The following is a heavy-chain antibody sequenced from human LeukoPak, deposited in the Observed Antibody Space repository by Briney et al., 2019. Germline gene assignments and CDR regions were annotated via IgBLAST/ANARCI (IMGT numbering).Heavy chain of an antibody. V-gene: IGHV3-48*03. D-gene: IGHD1-7*01. Sequence: GGSLRLSCAASAFAFSSYAMNWVRQAPGEGLEWVAYISSSGSTIYYAESVKGRFTISRDNAKNSLYLQMNSLRAEDTAVYYCARDDAGTENYFDYWGQGSLVTVSS. J-gene: IGHJ4*02. CDR1: AFAFSSYA. CDR2: ISSSGSTI. CDR3: ARDDAGTENYFDY.